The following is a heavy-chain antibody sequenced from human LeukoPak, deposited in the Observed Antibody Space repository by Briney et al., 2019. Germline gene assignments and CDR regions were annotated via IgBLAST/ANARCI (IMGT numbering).Heavy chain of an antibody. V-gene: IGHV3-11*01. Sequence: PGGSLRLSCSASGFTFGDYLMSWIRQAPGKGLGWVSYIDTSGSSLYYTDSVQGRFTISRDNAKNSLYLQMDSLRVEDTAVYYCARASYSWNWGQGVLVTVSS. CDR1: GFTFGDYL. CDR2: IDTSGSSL. D-gene: IGHD1-20*01. CDR3: ARASYSWN. J-gene: IGHJ1*01.